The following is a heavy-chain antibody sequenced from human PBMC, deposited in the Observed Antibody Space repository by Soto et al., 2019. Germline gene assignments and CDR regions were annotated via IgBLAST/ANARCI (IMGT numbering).Heavy chain of an antibody. D-gene: IGHD6-13*01. J-gene: IGHJ6*02. CDR2: IYPGDSDT. CDR3: ARLGKQQLAPYYYGMDV. V-gene: IGHV5-51*01. CDR1: GYSFTSYW. Sequence: PGESLTLSCKGSGYSFTSYWIGWVRQMPGKGLEWMGIIYPGDSDTRYSPSFQGQVTISADKSISTAYLQWSSLKASDTAMYYCARLGKQQLAPYYYGMDVWGQGTTVTVSS.